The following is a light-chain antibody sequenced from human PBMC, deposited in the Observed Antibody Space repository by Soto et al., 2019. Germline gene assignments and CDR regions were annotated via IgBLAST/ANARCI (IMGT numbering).Light chain of an antibody. CDR2: DDT. CDR1: NIGAYS. V-gene: IGLV3-21*02. CDR3: QVWDSDSDPSYG. Sequence: SYELTQPPSVSVAPGQTVRITCGGNNIGAYSVYWYQQKPGQAPVLVVYDDTNRPSGIPGRFSGSNSGNTATLTISSVEAGDEAAYYCQVWDSDSDPSYGFGGGTKVTVL. J-gene: IGLJ1*01.